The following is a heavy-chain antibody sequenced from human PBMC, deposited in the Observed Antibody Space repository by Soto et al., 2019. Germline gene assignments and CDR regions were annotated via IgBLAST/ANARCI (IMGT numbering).Heavy chain of an antibody. D-gene: IGHD2-2*01. Sequence: GGSLRLSCAASGFTFTSYAMSWVRQAPGKGLEWVAITSGSAGKTYYVDSVKGRFTISRDNSKNTLHLQMNSLKAEYTAAYHCSKVTSPRHFYFGLDVWGQGTTV. CDR2: TSGSAGKT. V-gene: IGHV3-23*01. CDR1: GFTFTSYA. CDR3: SKVTSPRHFYFGLDV. J-gene: IGHJ6*02.